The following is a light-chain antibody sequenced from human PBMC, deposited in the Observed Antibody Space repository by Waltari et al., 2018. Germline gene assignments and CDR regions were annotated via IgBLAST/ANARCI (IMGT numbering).Light chain of an antibody. CDR2: GKN. Sequence: SSELTQDPAVSVALGQTVRITCQGDSLRSYYASWYQQKPGQAPVLVIYGKNNRPSGSPDLFSGSTSGNTASLTISGAHAEDEADYYCNSRDTSGNHVVFGGGTKLTVL. CDR1: SLRSYY. V-gene: IGLV3-19*01. J-gene: IGLJ2*01. CDR3: NSRDTSGNHVV.